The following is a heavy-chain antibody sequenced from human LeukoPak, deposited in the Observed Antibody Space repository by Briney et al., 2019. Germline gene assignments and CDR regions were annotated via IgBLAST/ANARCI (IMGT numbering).Heavy chain of an antibody. J-gene: IGHJ5*02. V-gene: IGHV4-39*02. Sequence: SGTLSLTCTVSGGSISSSSYYWGWIRQPPGKGLEWIGSIYYSGSTYYNPSLKSRVTISVDTSKNQFSLKLSSVTAADTAVYYCARDLRVGFDPWGQGTLVTVSS. D-gene: IGHD2-15*01. CDR1: GGSISSSSYY. CDR3: ARDLRVGFDP. CDR2: IYYSGST.